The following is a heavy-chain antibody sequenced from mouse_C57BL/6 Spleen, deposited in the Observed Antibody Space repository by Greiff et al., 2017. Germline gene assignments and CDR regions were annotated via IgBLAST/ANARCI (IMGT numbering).Heavy chain of an antibody. Sequence: MQLQQPGAELVKPGASVKLSCKASGYTFTSYWMPRVKQRPGRGPEWIGRIEPNSGGSKYNEELQSKATLTVDKPSSTAYMQLSSLTSEDSAVYYCARFGWDAWFAYWGQGTLVTVSA. D-gene: IGHD4-1*01. CDR1: GYTFTSYW. CDR3: ARFGWDAWFAY. CDR2: IEPNSGGS. V-gene: IGHV1-72*01. J-gene: IGHJ3*01.